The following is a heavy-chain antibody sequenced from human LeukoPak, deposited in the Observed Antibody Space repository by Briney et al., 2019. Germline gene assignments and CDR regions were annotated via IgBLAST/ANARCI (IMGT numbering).Heavy chain of an antibody. CDR3: ARSGGAGVGYYYYMDV. J-gene: IGHJ6*03. Sequence: SETLSLTCTVSGGSISSSSYYWGWIRQPPGKGLEWIGSIYYSGSTYYNPSLKSRVTISVDTSKNQFSLKLSSVTAADTAVYYCARSGGAGVGYYYYMDVWGKGTTVTVSS. D-gene: IGHD1-26*01. CDR1: GGSISSSSYY. V-gene: IGHV4-39*07. CDR2: IYYSGST.